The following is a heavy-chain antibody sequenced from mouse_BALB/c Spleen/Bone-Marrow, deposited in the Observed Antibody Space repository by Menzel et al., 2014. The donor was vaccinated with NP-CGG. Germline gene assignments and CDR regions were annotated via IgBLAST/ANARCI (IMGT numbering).Heavy chain of an antibody. CDR3: ARERQLGLRFYYFDY. CDR2: IYPGSGNT. V-gene: IGHV1-84*02. J-gene: IGHJ2*01. Sequence: VQLQQSGPELVKPGASVKISCKASGYTFTDYYINWVKQKPGRGLEWIGWIYPGSGNTKYNEKFKGKATLTVDTSSSTAYMQLSSLTSEDTAVYFCARERQLGLRFYYFDYWGQGTTLTVSS. D-gene: IGHD3-2*01. CDR1: GYTFTDYY.